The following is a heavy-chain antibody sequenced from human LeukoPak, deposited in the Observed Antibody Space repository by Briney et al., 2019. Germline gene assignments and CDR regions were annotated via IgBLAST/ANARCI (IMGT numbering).Heavy chain of an antibody. J-gene: IGHJ3*02. D-gene: IGHD6-19*01. CDR2: ISGSSSYI. V-gene: IGHV3-21*01. CDR1: GFTFSSYS. CDR3: ERDPYSSGWYKDAFDI. Sequence: QAGGSLRLSGAASGFTFSSYSMNWVRQAPGKGLEWVSSISGSSSYINYADSVKGRFTISRDNAQNSLFLQLNSLRAEDTAVYYCERDPYSSGWYKDAFDIWGQGTMVTVSS.